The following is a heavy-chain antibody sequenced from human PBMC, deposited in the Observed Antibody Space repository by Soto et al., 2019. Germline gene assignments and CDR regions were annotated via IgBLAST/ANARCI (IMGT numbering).Heavy chain of an antibody. CDR3: AKGSGSYYYYYYYMDV. V-gene: IGHV3-30*18. Sequence: PGGSLRLSCAASGLTFSSYAMSWVRQAPGKGLEWVAVISYDGSSTYYADSVKGRFTISRDNSKNTLYLQMNSLRAEDTAVYYCAKGSGSYYYYYYYMDVWGKGTTVTVSS. CDR2: ISYDGSST. D-gene: IGHD3-10*01. J-gene: IGHJ6*03. CDR1: GLTFSSYA.